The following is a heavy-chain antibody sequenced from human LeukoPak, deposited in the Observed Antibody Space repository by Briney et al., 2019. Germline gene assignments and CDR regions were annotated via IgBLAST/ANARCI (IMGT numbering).Heavy chain of an antibody. Sequence: GASVKVSCKASGYTFTSYGISWVRQAPGQGLEWMGWISAYNGNTNYAQKLQGRVTMTTDTSTSTAYMELRSLRSDDTAVYYCARAYERHRGIAAAGSSDYWGQGTLVTVSS. V-gene: IGHV1-18*01. CDR1: GYTFTSYG. CDR2: ISAYNGNT. J-gene: IGHJ4*02. D-gene: IGHD6-13*01. CDR3: ARAYERHRGIAAAGSSDY.